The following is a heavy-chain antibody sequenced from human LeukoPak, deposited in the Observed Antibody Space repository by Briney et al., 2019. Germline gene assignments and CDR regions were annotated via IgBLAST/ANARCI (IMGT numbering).Heavy chain of an antibody. CDR3: VRNYVDNINWPDHIDY. CDR1: GFTLSRYS. J-gene: IGHJ4*02. Sequence: PGGSLRLSCAASGFTLSRYSMNWVRQAPGKGLEWVSSISTSSSYIYYADSVKGRFTISRDNAKNSLYLQMNSLRADDTAVYFCVRNYVDNINWPDHIDYWGQGTLVTVSS. D-gene: IGHD1-1*01. CDR2: ISTSSSYI. V-gene: IGHV3-21*01.